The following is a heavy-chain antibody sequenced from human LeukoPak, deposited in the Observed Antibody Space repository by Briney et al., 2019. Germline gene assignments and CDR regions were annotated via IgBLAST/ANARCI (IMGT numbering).Heavy chain of an antibody. CDR3: ARGSSSWWEHYYMDV. CDR2: INHSGST. D-gene: IGHD6-13*01. J-gene: IGHJ6*03. Sequence: PSETLSLTCAVYGGSFSGYYWSWVRQPPGKGLEWIGEINHSGSTNYNPSLKSRVTMSVDTSKNQFSLKLSSVTAADTAVYYCARGSSSWWEHYYMDVWGKGTTVTISS. CDR1: GGSFSGYY. V-gene: IGHV4-34*01.